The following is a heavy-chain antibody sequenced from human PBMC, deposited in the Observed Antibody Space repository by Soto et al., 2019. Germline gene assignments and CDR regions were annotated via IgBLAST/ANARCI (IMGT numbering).Heavy chain of an antibody. J-gene: IGHJ6*04. D-gene: IGHD1-1*01. CDR3: ANGNDGVRYYYGMAV. Sequence: QVQLVESGGGVVQPGTSLRLSCVVSGLTFRDSGMHWVRQAPGKGLEWVAVISFDGSERHYRDSVKGRFSISRDNSRNTLYLHMNSLRADDSAVYYCANGNDGVRYYYGMAVWGKGSTVTVSS. CDR1: GLTFRDSG. V-gene: IGHV3-30*18. CDR2: ISFDGSER.